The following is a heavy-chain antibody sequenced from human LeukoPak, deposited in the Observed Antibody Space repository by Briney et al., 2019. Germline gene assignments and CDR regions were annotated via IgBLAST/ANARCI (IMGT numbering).Heavy chain of an antibody. V-gene: IGHV4-39*07. D-gene: IGHD4-17*01. CDR2: IYYSGST. CDR3: ARPRGNDYGEPGGSNWFDP. CDR1: GGSISSSSYY. J-gene: IGHJ5*02. Sequence: SETLSLTCTVSGGSISSSSYYWGWIRQPPGKGLEWIGSIYYSGSTYYNPSLKSRVTISVDTSKNQFSLKLSSVTAADTAVYYCARPRGNDYGEPGGSNWFDPWGQGTLVTVSS.